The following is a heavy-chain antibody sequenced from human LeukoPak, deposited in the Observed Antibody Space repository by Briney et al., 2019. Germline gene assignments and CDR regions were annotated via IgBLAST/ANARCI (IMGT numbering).Heavy chain of an antibody. V-gene: IGHV3-9*01. CDR2: ISWNSGSI. J-gene: IGHJ4*02. CDR1: GFTFDDYA. D-gene: IGHD1-1*01. CDR3: AKDKASTTSGFDY. Sequence: GGSLRLSCAASGFTFDDYAMHWVRQAPGKGLEWVSGISWNSGSIGYADSVKGRFTISRDNAKNSLYLQMNSLRAGDTALYYCAKDKASTTSGFDYWGQGTLVTVSS.